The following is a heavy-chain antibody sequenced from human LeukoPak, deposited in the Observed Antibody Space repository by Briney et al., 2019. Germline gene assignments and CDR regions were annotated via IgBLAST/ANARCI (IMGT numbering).Heavy chain of an antibody. D-gene: IGHD1/OR15-1a*01. J-gene: IGHJ4*02. V-gene: IGHV4-34*01. CDR1: GGSFSGYY. CDR2: INHSGST. CDR3: ARTNNVFYYFDY. Sequence: SETLPLTCAVYGGSFSGYYWSWIRQPPGKGLEWIGEINHSGSTKYNPSLKSRVTISVDTSKKQFSLKLSSMTAADTAVYYCARTNNVFYYFDYWGQGTLVTVSS.